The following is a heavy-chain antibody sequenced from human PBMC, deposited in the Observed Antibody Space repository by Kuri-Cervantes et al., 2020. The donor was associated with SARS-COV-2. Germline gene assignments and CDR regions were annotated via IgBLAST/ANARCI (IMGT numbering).Heavy chain of an antibody. V-gene: IGHV1-8*02. Sequence: ASVKVSCKASGYTFSTYDINWVRQASGQGFEWMGWMNPDTGNSGYAENFRGRVTMTRDTSISTAYMELSSLRSEDTAVYYCARANWRTGGYYYYYMDVWGKGTTVTVSS. CDR3: ARANWRTGGYYYYYMDV. CDR2: MNPDTGNS. D-gene: IGHD7-27*01. CDR1: GYTFSTYD. J-gene: IGHJ6*03.